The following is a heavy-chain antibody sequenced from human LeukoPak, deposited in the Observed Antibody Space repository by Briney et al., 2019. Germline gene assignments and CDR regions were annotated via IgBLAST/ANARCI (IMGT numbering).Heavy chain of an antibody. CDR2: ISADNGKT. CDR3: ARRTYSSSSSLFDY. D-gene: IGHD6-6*01. CDR1: GYTFTSYG. J-gene: IGHJ4*02. Sequence: ASMKVSCKTSGYTFTSYGISWVRQAPGQGLEWMGWISADNGKTNYAQNLQGRFTMTTDTSTTTAYMELRSLRSDDTAFYYCARRTYSSSSSLFDYWGQGTLVTVSS. V-gene: IGHV1-18*01.